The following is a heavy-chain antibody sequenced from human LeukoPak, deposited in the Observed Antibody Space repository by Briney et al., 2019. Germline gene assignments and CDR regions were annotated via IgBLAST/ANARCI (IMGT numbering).Heavy chain of an antibody. D-gene: IGHD5-24*01. Sequence: SVKVSCKTSGYIFKDFYIHWVRQAPGHGLEWMGWINPNSGDTNSAQRFQGRVTMTGDTSTGTAYMDLSSLTSDDTAVYFCAKDSSGGYNSHWGQGTLVTVSS. J-gene: IGHJ4*02. CDR3: AKDSSGGYNSH. V-gene: IGHV1-2*02. CDR1: GYIFKDFY. CDR2: INPNSGDT.